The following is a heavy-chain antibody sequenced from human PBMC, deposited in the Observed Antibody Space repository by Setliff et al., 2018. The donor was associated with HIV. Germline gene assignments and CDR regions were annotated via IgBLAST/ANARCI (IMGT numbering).Heavy chain of an antibody. D-gene: IGHD3-10*01. J-gene: IGHJ5*02. V-gene: IGHV3-30*03. CDR2: ISFDGSSK. CDR3: ARGGDGSGRYELDP. CDR1: RTTFSGYG. Sequence: PGGSLRLSCRGFRTTFSGYGLNWVRQAPGKGLEWVAVISFDGSSKYYADSVKGRFTISRDNSEGTLYLKANSLRIEDTAMYYCARGGDGSGRYELDPWGQGTMVTVSS.